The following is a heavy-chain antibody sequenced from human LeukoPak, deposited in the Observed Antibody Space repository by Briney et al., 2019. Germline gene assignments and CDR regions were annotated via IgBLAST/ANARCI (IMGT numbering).Heavy chain of an antibody. CDR3: AGGLGYSSSLLPGGY. CDR1: GGSFSGYY. Sequence: SETLSLTCAVYGGSFSGYYWSWIRQPPGKGLEWIGEINHSGSTNYNPSLKSRVTISVDTSKNQFSLKLSSVTAADTAVYYCAGGLGYSSSLLPGGYWGQGTLVTVSS. V-gene: IGHV4-34*01. J-gene: IGHJ4*02. D-gene: IGHD6-6*01. CDR2: INHSGST.